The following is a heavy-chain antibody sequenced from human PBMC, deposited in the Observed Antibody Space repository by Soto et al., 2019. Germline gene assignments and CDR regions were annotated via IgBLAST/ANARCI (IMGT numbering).Heavy chain of an antibody. CDR3: AHGRTYASGSYSFDY. CDR1: GFSLSTSGVG. Sequence: QITLKESGPTLVKPTQTLTLTCTFSGFSLSTSGVGVAWIRQPPGKALEWLALIYWDDDKSYSPSLKSRLTIXXDXSTXQVVLTMTNMDPVDTATYYCAHGRTYASGSYSFDYWGQGTLVTVSS. D-gene: IGHD3-10*01. CDR2: IYWDDDK. V-gene: IGHV2-5*02. J-gene: IGHJ4*02.